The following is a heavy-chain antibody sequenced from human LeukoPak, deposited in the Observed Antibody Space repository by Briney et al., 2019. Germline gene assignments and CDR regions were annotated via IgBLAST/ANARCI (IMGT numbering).Heavy chain of an antibody. D-gene: IGHD3-22*01. CDR1: GFTFDDYG. CDR2: ISWNGAST. J-gene: IGHJ4*02. V-gene: IGHV3-20*04. Sequence: GGSLRLSCAASGFTFDDYGFSWVRQTPGKGLEWVSGISWNGASTVYADSVKGRFTISRDKAKNSLSLQMNSLRAEDTALYYCVRSYYDNSGFFPHNWGQGTLVTVSS. CDR3: VRSYYDNSGFFPHN.